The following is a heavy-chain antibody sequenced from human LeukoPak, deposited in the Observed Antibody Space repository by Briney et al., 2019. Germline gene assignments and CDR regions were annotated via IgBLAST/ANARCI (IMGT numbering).Heavy chain of an antibody. CDR3: AGVLNGGSPHYFNY. CDR1: GGSISRYY. CDR2: IYYSGST. D-gene: IGHD2-15*01. V-gene: IGHV4-59*01. J-gene: IGHJ4*02. Sequence: SETLSLTCTVSGGSISRYYWSWIRQPPGKGLEWIGYIYYSGSTNYNPSLKSRVTISVDTSKNQFSLKLSSVTAADTAVHYCAGVLNGGSPHYFNYWGQGTQVTVSS.